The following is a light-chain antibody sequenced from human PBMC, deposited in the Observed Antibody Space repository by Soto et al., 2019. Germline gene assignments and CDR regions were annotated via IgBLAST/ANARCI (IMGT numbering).Light chain of an antibody. Sequence: QSVLTQPPSVSGSPGQSVTISCTGTSSDVGSYNRVSWYQQPPGTAPKLMIYEVSNRPSGVPDRFSGSKSVNPASLTISGLQAEDEADYYCSLYTSSSTWFFATWTKLTVL. CDR3: SLYTSSSTWF. V-gene: IGLV2-18*01. J-gene: IGLJ1*01. CDR2: EVS. CDR1: SSDVGSYNR.